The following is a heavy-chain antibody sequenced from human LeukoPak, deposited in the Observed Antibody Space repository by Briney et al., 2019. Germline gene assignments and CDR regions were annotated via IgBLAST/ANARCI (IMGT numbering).Heavy chain of an antibody. CDR2: ISAYNGNT. CDR1: GYTFTSYG. CDR3: ARDRSITIFGVVTNYYYYMDV. D-gene: IGHD3-3*01. V-gene: IGHV1-18*01. J-gene: IGHJ6*03. Sequence: ASVKVSCKASGYTFTSYGISWVRQAPGQGLEWMGWISAYNGNTNYAQKLQGRVTMTTDTSTSTAYMELRSLRSDDTAVYYCARDRSITIFGVVTNYYYYMDVWAKGPRSPSP.